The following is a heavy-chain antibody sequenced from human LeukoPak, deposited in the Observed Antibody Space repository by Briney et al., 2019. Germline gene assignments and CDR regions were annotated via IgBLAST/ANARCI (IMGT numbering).Heavy chain of an antibody. CDR3: ARDFGIDYYFDY. D-gene: IGHD3-16*01. Sequence: PSETLSLTCTVSGASISNEFWSWIRQPPGKGLEYIGYTSYSGSINYNPSLESRVNISVDTSKNQISLNLKFVTAADTAVYYCARDFGIDYYFDYWGQGTLVTVSS. V-gene: IGHV4-59*12. CDR2: TSYSGSI. CDR1: GASISNEF. J-gene: IGHJ4*02.